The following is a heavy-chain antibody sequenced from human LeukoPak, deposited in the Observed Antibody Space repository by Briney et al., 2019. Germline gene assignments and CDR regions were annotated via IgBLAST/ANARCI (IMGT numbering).Heavy chain of an antibody. CDR3: TREVGYCSSISCQNWFDP. J-gene: IGHJ5*02. V-gene: IGHV4-38-2*02. Sequence: SETLSLTCAVSDYSISSGYYWGWIRQSPGKGLEWIGNIYQSGITNYNPSLQSRVTISIDTSKSQFSLKLNSVTAADTAVYYCTREVGYCSSISCQNWFDPWGQGTLVTVSS. CDR2: IYQSGIT. D-gene: IGHD2-2*01. CDR1: DYSISSGYY.